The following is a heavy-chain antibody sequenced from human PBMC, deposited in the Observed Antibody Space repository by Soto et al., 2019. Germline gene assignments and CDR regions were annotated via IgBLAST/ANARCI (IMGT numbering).Heavy chain of an antibody. J-gene: IGHJ4*02. D-gene: IGHD1-26*01. CDR3: ARDGGRHSGGIDY. Sequence: QVQLVQSGAEVKKPGSSVKVSCKASGGTFSSYSINWVRQAPGQGREWMGENIPIFGTANYAQKFQGRVTITADESTSTAYMELSSLRSEDTAVYYCARDGGRHSGGIDYWGQGTLVTVSS. CDR2: NIPIFGTA. CDR1: GGTFSSYS. V-gene: IGHV1-69*01.